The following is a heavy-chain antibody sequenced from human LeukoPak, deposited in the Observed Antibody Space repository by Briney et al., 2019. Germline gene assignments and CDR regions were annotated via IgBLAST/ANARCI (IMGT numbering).Heavy chain of an antibody. CDR3: ARLAGVHDYSNYGQFDY. CDR2: ISYDGSNK. V-gene: IGHV3-30-3*01. CDR1: GFTFSSYA. J-gene: IGHJ4*02. D-gene: IGHD4-11*01. Sequence: PGGSLRLSCAASGFTFSSYAMHWVRQAPGKGLEWVAAISYDGSNKYYADSVKGRFTISRDNSKNTLYLQMNSLRAEDTAVYYCARLAGVHDYSNYGQFDYWGQGTLVTVSS.